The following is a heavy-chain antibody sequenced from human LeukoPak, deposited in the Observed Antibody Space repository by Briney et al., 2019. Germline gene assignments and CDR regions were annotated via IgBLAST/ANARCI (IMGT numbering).Heavy chain of an antibody. CDR2: IKNKTNGGTT. CDR1: GFTLSNAY. J-gene: IGHJ5*02. V-gene: IGHV3-15*01. Sequence: TGGSLRLSCAASGFTLSNAYMSWVRQAPGKGLEWVGRIKNKTNGGTTDYAAPVKGRFTISRDDSKNTLYLQMNSLKTEDTAVYYCTTTIVGVTTWFDPWGQGTLVTVSS. D-gene: IGHD1-26*01. CDR3: TTTIVGVTTWFDP.